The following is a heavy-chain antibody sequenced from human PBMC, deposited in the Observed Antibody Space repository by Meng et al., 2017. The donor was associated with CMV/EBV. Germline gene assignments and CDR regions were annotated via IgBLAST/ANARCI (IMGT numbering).Heavy chain of an antibody. V-gene: IGHV4-4*07. D-gene: IGHD2-21*01. CDR1: GGSNSGYY. Sequence: QGRRQETGPGTLKPSDTLSVTGTGSGGSNSGYYWRWIRQPDGKGLEWIERIYTSGSTNYNPSLKRRVTMSVDTSKNQFSLKLGSVTAADTAVYYCAGGSYYRYVIDYWGQGTLVTVAS. J-gene: IGHJ4*02. CDR3: AGGSYYRYVIDY. CDR2: IYTSGST.